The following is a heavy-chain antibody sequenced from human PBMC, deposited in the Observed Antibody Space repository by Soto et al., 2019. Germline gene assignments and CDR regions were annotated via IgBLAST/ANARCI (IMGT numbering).Heavy chain of an antibody. J-gene: IGHJ4*02. CDR3: ATDASSSWERNFDY. CDR1: GYTFTCYY. Sequence: ASVKVSCKASGYTFTCYYMYWVRQAPGKGLEWMGGINPNDGGTNYAQKFQGWVTMTEDTSTDTAYMELSSLRSEDTAVYYCATDASSSWERNFDYWGQGTLVTVSS. CDR2: INPNDGGT. V-gene: IGHV1-2*04. D-gene: IGHD6-13*01.